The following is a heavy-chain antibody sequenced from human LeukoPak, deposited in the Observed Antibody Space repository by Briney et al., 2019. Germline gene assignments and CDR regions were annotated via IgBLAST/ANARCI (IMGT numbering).Heavy chain of an antibody. CDR1: GFTFSSYA. CDR3: ARPWEWFYFYGMDV. D-gene: IGHD3-3*01. V-gene: IGHV3-30*09. Sequence: GGSLRLSCAASGFTFSSYAIYWVRQAPGKGLEWVAVISHDGTKEYYADSVKGRFAISRDNPKNTLYLQMNSLRVEDTAVYYCARPWEWFYFYGMDVWGQGTTVTVSS. J-gene: IGHJ6*02. CDR2: ISHDGTKE.